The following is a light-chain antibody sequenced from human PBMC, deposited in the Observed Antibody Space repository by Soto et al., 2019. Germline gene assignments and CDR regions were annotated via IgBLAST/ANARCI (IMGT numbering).Light chain of an antibody. Sequence: QSALTQPASVSGSPGQSITISCTGTSSDVGGYNYASWYQQHPGKAPKLMIYDVSNRPSGVSNRFFGSKSGNTASLTISGLQAEDEADYYCSSYTSSSTLYVFGTGTKVTVL. CDR1: SSDVGGYNY. J-gene: IGLJ1*01. CDR2: DVS. V-gene: IGLV2-14*01. CDR3: SSYTSSSTLYV.